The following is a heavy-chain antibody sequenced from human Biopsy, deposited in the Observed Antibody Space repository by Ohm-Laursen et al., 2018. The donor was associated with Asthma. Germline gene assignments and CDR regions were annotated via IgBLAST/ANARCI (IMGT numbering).Heavy chain of an antibody. CDR3: AGFCSGGNCPDH. D-gene: IGHD2-15*01. V-gene: IGHV4-59*07. CDR2: IYTSGST. Sequence: SHTLSLTCTVSGGSIRNYYWSWIRQPPGRRLEFIGYIYTSGSTNYNPSLKSRVTISADTSMNQFSLKLSSVIAADTAVYYCAGFCSGGNCPDHWGRGTLVTVSS. J-gene: IGHJ4*02. CDR1: GGSIRNYY.